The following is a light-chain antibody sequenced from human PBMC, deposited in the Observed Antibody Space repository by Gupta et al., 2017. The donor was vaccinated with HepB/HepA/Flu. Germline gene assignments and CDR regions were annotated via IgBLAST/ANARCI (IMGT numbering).Light chain of an antibody. V-gene: IGLV1-44*01. CDR2: GNN. CDR1: SSNIGGNT. J-gene: IGLJ2*01. Sequence: QSVLTQSPSASGTPGQRVTISGSGSSSNIGGNTVNWYQQVPGTAPKFLIYGNNQRPSGVPDRFSGSKSGTSASLAISGLQSEDEADYYCAAWDDSLNGPVFGGGTKLTVL. CDR3: AAWDDSLNGPV.